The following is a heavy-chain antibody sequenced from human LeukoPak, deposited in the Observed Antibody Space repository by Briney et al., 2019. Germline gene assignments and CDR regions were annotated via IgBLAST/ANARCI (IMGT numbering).Heavy chain of an antibody. CDR1: GFIFSSYG. D-gene: IGHD5-18*01. CDR2: ISGSGGST. J-gene: IGHJ4*02. V-gene: IGHV3-23*01. CDR3: ARGGSMGYIYGYFDY. Sequence: PGGSLRLSCAASGFIFSSYGMSWVRQAPGKGLEWVSAISGSGGSTYYADSVKGRFTISRDNSKNTLYLQMNSLRAEDTAVYYCARGGSMGYIYGYFDYWGQGTLVTVSS.